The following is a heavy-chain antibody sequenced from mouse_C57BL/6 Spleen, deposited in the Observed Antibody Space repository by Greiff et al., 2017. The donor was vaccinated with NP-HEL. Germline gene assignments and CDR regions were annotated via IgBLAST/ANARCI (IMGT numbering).Heavy chain of an antibody. CDR2: IDPEDGET. D-gene: IGHD1-1*01. J-gene: IGHJ1*03. Sequence: EVKLQESGAELVKPGASVKLSCTASGFNIKDYYMHWVKQRTEQGLEWIGRIDPEDGETKYAPKFPGKATITADTSSNTAYLQLSSLTSEDTAVYYCARSGGSSSWYFDVWGTGTTVTVSS. CDR3: ARSGGSSSWYFDV. V-gene: IGHV14-2*01. CDR1: GFNIKDYY.